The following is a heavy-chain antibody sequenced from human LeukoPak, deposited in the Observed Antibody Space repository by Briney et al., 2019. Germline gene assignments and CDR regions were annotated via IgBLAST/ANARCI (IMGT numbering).Heavy chain of an antibody. CDR1: GFTFSTYA. Sequence: GGSLRLSCAASGFTFSTYAMSWVRQAPGKGLEWDSAISGSGGGTYYADSVKGRFTLSRDNSKDTLYLQMNSLRVEDTAVYYCAKNYYGSAWGYYFDFWGQGTLVTVSS. J-gene: IGHJ4*02. D-gene: IGHD3-10*01. CDR3: AKNYYGSAWGYYFDF. CDR2: ISGSGGGT. V-gene: IGHV3-23*01.